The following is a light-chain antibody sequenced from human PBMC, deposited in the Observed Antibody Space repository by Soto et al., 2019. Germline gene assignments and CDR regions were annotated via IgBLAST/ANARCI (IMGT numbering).Light chain of an antibody. V-gene: IGKV1-39*01. CDR3: QQTYNTPRT. CDR1: QSISTF. CDR2: DAS. Sequence: DIPMTQSPSSLSASVGARVTITCRASQSISTFLNWYQQVPGKAPKLLIHDASRLQSGVPSRFSGSGSGTDFTLTIGSLQPEDFATYYCQQTYNTPRTFGQGTKVEI. J-gene: IGKJ1*01.